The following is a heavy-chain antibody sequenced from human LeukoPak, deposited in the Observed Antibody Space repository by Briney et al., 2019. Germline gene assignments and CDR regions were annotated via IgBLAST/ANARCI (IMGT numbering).Heavy chain of an antibody. Sequence: PSETLSLTCTVSGGSISSYYWSWIRQPPGKGLEWIGYFYYSGSTNYNPSLKSRVTISVHTSKNQFSLKLSSVTAADTAVYYCARERRGGALDYWGQGTLVTVSS. CDR2: FYYSGST. CDR3: ARERRGGALDY. CDR1: GGSISSYY. V-gene: IGHV4-59*01. J-gene: IGHJ4*02. D-gene: IGHD3-16*01.